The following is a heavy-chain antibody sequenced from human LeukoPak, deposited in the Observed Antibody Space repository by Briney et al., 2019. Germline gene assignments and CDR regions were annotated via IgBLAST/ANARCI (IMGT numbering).Heavy chain of an antibody. Sequence: GRSLRLSCAASGFTFSSYAMHWVRQAPGKGLEWVAVISYDGSNKYYADSVKGRFTISRDNSKNTLYLQMNSLRAEDTAVYYCAREIAGYSSSWYPSYGMDVWGQGTTVTVSS. CDR1: GFTFSSYA. J-gene: IGHJ6*02. D-gene: IGHD6-13*01. CDR2: ISYDGSNK. V-gene: IGHV3-30*04. CDR3: AREIAGYSSSWYPSYGMDV.